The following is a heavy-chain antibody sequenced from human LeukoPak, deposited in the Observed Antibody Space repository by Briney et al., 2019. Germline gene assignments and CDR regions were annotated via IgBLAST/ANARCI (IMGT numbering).Heavy chain of an antibody. CDR1: GFTFDDYA. V-gene: IGHV3-43D*03. Sequence: GGSLRLSCAASGFTFDDYAMHWVRQAPGKGLEWVSLISWDGGSTYYADSVKCRFTISRDNSKNSLYLQMNSLRAEDTDLYYCAKDKGRLRSLEWLLLTWGQGTLVTVSS. J-gene: IGHJ5*02. CDR3: AKDKGRLRSLEWLLLT. D-gene: IGHD3-3*01. CDR2: ISWDGGST.